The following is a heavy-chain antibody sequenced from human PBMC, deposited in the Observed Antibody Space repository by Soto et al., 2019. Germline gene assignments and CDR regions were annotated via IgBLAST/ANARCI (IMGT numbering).Heavy chain of an antibody. Sequence: PSETLSLTYTVSGGSISSSSYYWGWIRQPPGKGLEWIGSIYYSGSTYYNPSLKSRVTISVDTSKNQFSLRLRSVTAADTAVYYCARIRGLGEVSPYFDHWGQGALVTVSS. CDR2: IYYSGST. CDR1: GGSISSSSYY. J-gene: IGHJ4*02. V-gene: IGHV4-39*07. D-gene: IGHD3-16*01. CDR3: ARIRGLGEVSPYFDH.